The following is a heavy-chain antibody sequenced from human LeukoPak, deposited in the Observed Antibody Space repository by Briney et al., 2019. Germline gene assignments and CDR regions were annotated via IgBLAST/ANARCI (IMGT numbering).Heavy chain of an antibody. CDR2: INHSGST. D-gene: IGHD3-10*01. J-gene: IGHJ6*03. CDR1: GGSFSGYY. Sequence: PSETLSLTCAVYGGSFSGYYWSWIRQPPGKGLEWIGEINHSGSTNYNPSLKSRVTISVDTSKNQFSLKLSSVTAADTAVYYCARVNYGSGSYYYYYYYYMDVWGKGTTVTVSS. V-gene: IGHV4-34*01. CDR3: ARVNYGSGSYYYYYYYYMDV.